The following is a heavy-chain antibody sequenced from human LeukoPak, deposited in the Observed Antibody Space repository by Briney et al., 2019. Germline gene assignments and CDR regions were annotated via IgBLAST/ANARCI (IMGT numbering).Heavy chain of an antibody. CDR1: GYTFTGYY. Sequence: ASVKVSCKASGYTFTGYYMHWVRQAPGQGLEWMGWINPNSGGTNYAQKFQGRVTMTRDTSFSTAYMELSRLRSDDTAVYYCARADYGDFKRGDFDPWGQGTLVTVSS. J-gene: IGHJ5*02. CDR3: ARADYGDFKRGDFDP. V-gene: IGHV1-2*02. D-gene: IGHD4-17*01. CDR2: INPNSGGT.